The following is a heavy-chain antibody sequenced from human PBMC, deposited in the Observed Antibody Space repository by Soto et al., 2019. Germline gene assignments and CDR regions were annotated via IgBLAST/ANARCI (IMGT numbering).Heavy chain of an antibody. Sequence: QVQLVQSGAEVKKPGSSVKVSCKASGGTFSSYTISWVRQAPGQGLAWMGRIIPIVGITKYAQKFQGRVTITADKSTSTAYMELSSLRSEDTAVYYCARDDGLAYCGGDCYSWGQGTLVTVSS. D-gene: IGHD2-21*02. V-gene: IGHV1-69*02. CDR3: ARDDGLAYCGGDCYS. J-gene: IGHJ4*02. CDR1: GGTFSSYT. CDR2: IIPIVGIT.